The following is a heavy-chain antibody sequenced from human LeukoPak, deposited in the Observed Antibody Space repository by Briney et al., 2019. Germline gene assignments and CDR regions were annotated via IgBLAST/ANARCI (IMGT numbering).Heavy chain of an antibody. J-gene: IGHJ4*02. Sequence: GGSLRLSCAASGFTFSSYAMHWVRQAPGKGLEWVSSISSSSSYIYYADSVKGRFTISRDNAKNSLYLQMNSLRAEDTAVYYCAGSGPYDYVWGSYHFDYWGQGTLVTVSS. CDR1: GFTFSSYA. D-gene: IGHD3-16*02. V-gene: IGHV3-21*01. CDR2: ISSSSSYI. CDR3: AGSGPYDYVWGSYHFDY.